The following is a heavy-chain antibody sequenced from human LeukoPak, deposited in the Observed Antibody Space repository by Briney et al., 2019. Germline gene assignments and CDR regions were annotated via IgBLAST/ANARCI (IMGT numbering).Heavy chain of an antibody. CDR3: ARGGYSSSWSLGYYGMDV. J-gene: IGHJ6*02. CDR1: GYTFTNYG. Sequence: ASVKVSCKASGYTFTNYGISWVRQAPGQGLEWMGWISAYNGNTNYAQKLQGRVTMTTDTSTSTAYMELRSLRSDDTAVYYCARGGYSSSWSLGYYGMDVWGQGTTVTVSS. D-gene: IGHD6-13*01. CDR2: ISAYNGNT. V-gene: IGHV1-18*01.